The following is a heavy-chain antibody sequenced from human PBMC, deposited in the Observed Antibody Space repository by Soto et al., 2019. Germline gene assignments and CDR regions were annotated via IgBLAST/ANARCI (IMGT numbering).Heavy chain of an antibody. CDR2: INHSGST. Sequence: PSETLSLTCAVYGGSFSGYYWSWIRQPPGKGLEWIGEINHSGSTNYSPSLKSRVTISVDTSKNQFSLKLSSVTAADTAVYYCASALPYFDWLDSWGQRTLVPVSS. CDR1: GGSFSGYY. J-gene: IGHJ5*01. D-gene: IGHD3-9*01. V-gene: IGHV4-34*01. CDR3: ASALPYFDWLDS.